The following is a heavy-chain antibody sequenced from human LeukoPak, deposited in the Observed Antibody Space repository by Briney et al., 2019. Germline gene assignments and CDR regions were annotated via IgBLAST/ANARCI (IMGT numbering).Heavy chain of an antibody. D-gene: IGHD2-2*01. CDR1: GGSISSSSYY. CDR3: TRSVVVPAAPRL. J-gene: IGHJ4*02. Sequence: SETLSLTCTVSGGSISSSSYYWGRIRQPPEKGLEWIGSIYYSGSTYYNPSLKSRVTISVDTSKNQFSLKLSSVTAADTAVYYCTRSVVVPAAPRLWGQGTLVTVSS. CDR2: IYYSGST. V-gene: IGHV4-39*01.